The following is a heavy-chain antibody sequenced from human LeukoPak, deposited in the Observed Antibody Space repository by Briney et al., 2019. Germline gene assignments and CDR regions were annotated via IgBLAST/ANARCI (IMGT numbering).Heavy chain of an antibody. D-gene: IGHD6-13*01. CDR3: ARGVYIAAAQYGY. CDR2: IYYSGTT. V-gene: IGHV4-59*01. Sequence: SETLSLTCTVSGGSTSSYYWSWIRQPPGKGLEWIGYIYYSGTTNYNPSLKSRVTISVDTSKNQFSLKLSSVTAADTAVYYCARGVYIAAAQYGYWGQGTLVSVSS. CDR1: GGSTSSYY. J-gene: IGHJ4*02.